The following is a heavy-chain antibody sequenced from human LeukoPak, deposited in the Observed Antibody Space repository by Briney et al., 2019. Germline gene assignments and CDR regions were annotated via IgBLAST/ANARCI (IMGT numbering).Heavy chain of an antibody. J-gene: IGHJ4*02. CDR3: ARDRGWGYSDY. CDR2: IYTGGST. D-gene: IGHD2-15*01. Sequence: GGSLRLSCAVSGFTVSSNYMSWVRQAPGKGLEWVSVIYTGGSTYYADSVKGRFTISRDHSKNTLYLQMNSLRAEDTAVYYCARDRGWGYSDYWGQGTLVTVSS. CDR1: GFTVSSNY. V-gene: IGHV3-53*01.